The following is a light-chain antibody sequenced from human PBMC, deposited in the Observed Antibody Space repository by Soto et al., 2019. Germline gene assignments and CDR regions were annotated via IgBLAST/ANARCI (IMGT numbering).Light chain of an antibody. CDR1: SSDVGGYNY. CDR3: CSYAGSYIP. CDR2: DVS. J-gene: IGLJ2*01. Sequence: QSALTQPRSVSGSPGQSVTISCTGTSSDVGGYNYVSWYQQHPGKAPKLMIYDVSKRPSGVPDRFSGSKSGNTASLTISGLQAEDEADYYCCSYAGSYIPFGGGTKVTVL. V-gene: IGLV2-11*01.